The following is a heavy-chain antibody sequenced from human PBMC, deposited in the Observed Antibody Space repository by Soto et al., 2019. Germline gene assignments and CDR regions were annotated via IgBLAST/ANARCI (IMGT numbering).Heavy chain of an antibody. D-gene: IGHD3-9*01. V-gene: IGHV3-48*04. J-gene: IGHJ4*02. Sequence: EVQLVESGGGLVQPGGSLRLSCVASGFTSSSYSMVWVRQAPGKGLEWISYIFVSSTTIYYADSVKGRFTVSRDNAQNSLFLLMNSLRVEDTAVYYCARDRDWAFDYWGRGTLVTVSS. CDR1: GFTSSSYS. CDR3: ARDRDWAFDY. CDR2: IFVSSTTI.